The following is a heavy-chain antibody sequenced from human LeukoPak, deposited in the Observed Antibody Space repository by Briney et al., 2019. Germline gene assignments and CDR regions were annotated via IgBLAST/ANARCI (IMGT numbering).Heavy chain of an antibody. D-gene: IGHD3-22*01. CDR2: IKSETNGGTT. CDR3: TADSVDYYDSSGYLLTGMEL. CDR1: GVSISNAW. V-gene: IGHV3-15*01. Sequence: GGSLRLSCAASGVSISNAWVRWVRQAPGKGLEWVGRIKSETNGGTTAYAAPVKGKFTISRDDSKNTVYLQMTSLKTEDTAVYYCTADSVDYYDSSGYLLTGMELWGQGTLVTVSS. J-gene: IGHJ4*02.